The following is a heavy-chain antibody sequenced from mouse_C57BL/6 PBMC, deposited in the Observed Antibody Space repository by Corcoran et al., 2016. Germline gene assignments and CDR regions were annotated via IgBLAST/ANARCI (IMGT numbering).Heavy chain of an antibody. D-gene: IGHD2-3*01. CDR1: GYTFTTYG. V-gene: IGHV9-3*01. J-gene: IGHJ2*01. Sequence: QIQLVQSGPELKKPGETVKISCKASGYTFTTYGMSWVKQAPGKGLKWMGWINPYSGVPTYADDFKGRFAFSLETSASTAYLQINNLKNEDTATYFCARCDDGSYYFDYCGQGTTLTVSS. CDR2: INPYSGVP. CDR3: ARCDDGSYYFDY.